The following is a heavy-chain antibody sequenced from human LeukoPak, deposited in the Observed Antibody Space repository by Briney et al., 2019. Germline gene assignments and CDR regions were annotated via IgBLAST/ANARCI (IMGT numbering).Heavy chain of an antibody. CDR3: SRDSLWDGYNSPDAFDM. V-gene: IGHV1-46*01. D-gene: IGHD5-24*01. CDR1: GYTFTSYY. Sequence: ASVKVSCKASGYTFTSYYMHWVRQAPGQGLEWMGAINPTDGTTPYAERFQGRLIMTRDTSTSTVYLDLSSLRSEDSALYYCSRDSLWDGYNSPDAFDMWGQGTLVTVSS. J-gene: IGHJ3*02. CDR2: INPTDGTT.